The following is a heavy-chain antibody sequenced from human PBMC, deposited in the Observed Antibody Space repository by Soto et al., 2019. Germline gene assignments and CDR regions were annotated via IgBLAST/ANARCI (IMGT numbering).Heavy chain of an antibody. V-gene: IGHV3-30*18. CDR3: VKQWLDYFDH. J-gene: IGHJ4*02. Sequence: QVQLVESGGGVVQPGGSLRLSCAASGFTFTGYGMHWVRQAPGKGLEWVAVMSYDGRDQYYADSVKGRFTISRDTYRNTVDLQMNSLRAEDTAIYYCVKQWLDYFDHWGQGTLVTVSS. CDR1: GFTFTGYG. CDR2: MSYDGRDQ. D-gene: IGHD6-19*01.